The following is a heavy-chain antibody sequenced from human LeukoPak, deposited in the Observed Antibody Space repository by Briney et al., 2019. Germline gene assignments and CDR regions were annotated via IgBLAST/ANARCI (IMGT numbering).Heavy chain of an antibody. D-gene: IGHD3-16*01. CDR3: AKSRNYGVDAFDI. V-gene: IGHV3-23*01. Sequence: GGSLRLSCAASGFTFSSYAMNWVRQAPGKGLEWVSTISGSGGSTYYADSVKGRFTTSRDNSKNTLYLQMNSLRAEDTAVYYCAKSRNYGVDAFDIWGQGTRVTVSS. J-gene: IGHJ3*02. CDR2: ISGSGGST. CDR1: GFTFSSYA.